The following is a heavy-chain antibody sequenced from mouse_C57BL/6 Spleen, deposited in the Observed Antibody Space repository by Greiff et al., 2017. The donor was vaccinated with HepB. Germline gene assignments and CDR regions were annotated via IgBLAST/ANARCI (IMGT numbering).Heavy chain of an antibody. CDR3: ARRPYDYDVYYFDY. Sequence: EVKLMESGGDLVKPGGSLKLSRAASGFTFSSYGMSWVRQTPDKRLEWVATISSGGSYTYYPDSVKGRFTISRDNAKNTLYLQMSSLKSEDTAMYYCARRPYDYDVYYFDYWGQGTTLTVSS. CDR1: GFTFSSYG. D-gene: IGHD2-4*01. J-gene: IGHJ2*01. CDR2: ISSGGSYT. V-gene: IGHV5-6*02.